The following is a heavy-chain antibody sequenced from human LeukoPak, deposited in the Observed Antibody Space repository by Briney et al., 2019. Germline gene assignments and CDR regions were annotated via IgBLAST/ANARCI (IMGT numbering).Heavy chain of an antibody. V-gene: IGHV3-74*01. CDR2: IRSDGSDT. Sequence: GGSLRLPCAASGFTFSDTWMHWVRQAPGEGLVWVSRIRSDGSDTRYAESVKGRFTISRDNAKNTLYLQMNSLRAEDTAVYYCARASPTIFGVVRAYYFDYWGRGTLVTVSS. CDR1: GFTFSDTW. J-gene: IGHJ4*02. CDR3: ARASPTIFGVVRAYYFDY. D-gene: IGHD3-3*01.